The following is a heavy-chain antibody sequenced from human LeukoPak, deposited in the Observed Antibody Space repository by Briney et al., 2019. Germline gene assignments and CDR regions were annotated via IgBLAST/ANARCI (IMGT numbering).Heavy chain of an antibody. D-gene: IGHD3-3*02. CDR3: ARDSFIFYGMDV. J-gene: IGHJ6*02. CDR2: ISSSSSYI. Sequence: GGSLRLSCAASGFTFGSSWMHWVRRAPGKGLDWVSSISSSSSYIYYADSVKGRFTISRDNAKNSLYLQMNSLRAEDTAVYYCARDSFIFYGMDVWGQGTTVTVSS. V-gene: IGHV3-21*01. CDR1: GFTFGSSW.